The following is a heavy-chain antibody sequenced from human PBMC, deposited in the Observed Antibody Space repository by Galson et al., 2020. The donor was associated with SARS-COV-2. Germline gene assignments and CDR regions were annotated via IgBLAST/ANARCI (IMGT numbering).Heavy chain of an antibody. CDR3: AKRSRESRGWHDY. Sequence: GGSLRLSCATSGFTFSSASMTWVRQAPGKGLEWVSAITGSGAYTDYADSVKGRFTISRDNSKNTLYMQMDSLGVEDMAVYYCAKRSRESRGWHDYWGQGTLVTVSS. J-gene: IGHJ4*02. CDR1: GFTFSSAS. CDR2: ITGSGAYT. D-gene: IGHD6-19*01. V-gene: IGHV3-23*01.